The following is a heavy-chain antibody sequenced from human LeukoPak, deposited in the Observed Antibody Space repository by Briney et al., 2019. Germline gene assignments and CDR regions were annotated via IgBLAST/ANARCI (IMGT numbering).Heavy chain of an antibody. V-gene: IGHV3-15*01. D-gene: IGHD3-22*01. J-gene: IGHJ4*02. Sequence: KSGGSLRLSCAASGFTFSSYSMNWVRQAPGKGLEWVGRIKSKTDGGTTDYAAPVKGRFTISRDDSKNTLYLQMNSLKTEDTAVYYCTSRAYYYDSSGYYPYYFDYWGQGTLVTVSS. CDR2: IKSKTDGGTT. CDR3: TSRAYYYDSSGYYPYYFDY. CDR1: GFTFSSYS.